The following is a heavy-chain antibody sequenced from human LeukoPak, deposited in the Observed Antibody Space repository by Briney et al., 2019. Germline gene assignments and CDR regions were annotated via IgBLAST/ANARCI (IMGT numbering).Heavy chain of an antibody. CDR3: AKDLSLGAIDY. D-gene: IGHD1-26*01. V-gene: IGHV3-33*06. CDR2: IWYDGSNK. CDR1: GFTFSSYG. J-gene: IGHJ4*02. Sequence: PGRSLRLSCAASGFTFSSYGMQWVRQAPGKGLEWVAVIWYDGSNKYYADSVKGRFTISRDNSKNTLYLQMNSLRAEDTAVYYCAKDLSLGAIDYWGQGTLVTVSS.